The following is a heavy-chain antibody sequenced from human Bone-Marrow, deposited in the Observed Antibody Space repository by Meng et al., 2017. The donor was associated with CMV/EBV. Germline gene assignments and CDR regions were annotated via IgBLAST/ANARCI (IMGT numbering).Heavy chain of an antibody. V-gene: IGHV1-69*05. J-gene: IGHJ4*02. CDR2: IIPIIGAA. CDR1: GDTFSSYA. Sequence: SVKVSCKASGDTFSSYAISWVRQAPGQGLEWMGGIIPIIGAANYAQKFQGRVTMTTDESTSTAYMELRSLRSDDTAVYYCAREVVLLWYDWGQGTLVTVYS. D-gene: IGHD2-2*01. CDR3: AREVVLLWYD.